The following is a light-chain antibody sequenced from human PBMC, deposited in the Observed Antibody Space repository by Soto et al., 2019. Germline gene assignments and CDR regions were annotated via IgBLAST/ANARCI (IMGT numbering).Light chain of an antibody. CDR1: QSVSSDY. Sequence: EIVLTQSPGTLSLSLVERATLSCRASQSVSSDYVAWYRQKPGQVPTVLIYRASTRATGIPDRFSGSGSGTDFTLTISRVEPEDFAVYYCQQYGSSPLTFGGGTRLEIK. J-gene: IGKJ5*01. CDR3: QQYGSSPLT. V-gene: IGKV3-20*01. CDR2: RAS.